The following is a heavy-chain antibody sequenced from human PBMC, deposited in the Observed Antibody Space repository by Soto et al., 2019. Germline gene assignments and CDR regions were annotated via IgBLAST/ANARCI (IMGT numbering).Heavy chain of an antibody. CDR3: ASDYGGSNYFDY. J-gene: IGHJ4*02. Sequence: PSETLSLTCTVSGGSISTLHWSWIRQPPGKGLEWIGYIHYSGSTNYNPSLESRVTISVDTSKNQFSLKLSSVTAADTAVYYCASDYGGSNYFDYWGQGTLVTVSS. CDR2: IHYSGST. D-gene: IGHD4-17*01. V-gene: IGHV4-59*01. CDR1: GGSISTLH.